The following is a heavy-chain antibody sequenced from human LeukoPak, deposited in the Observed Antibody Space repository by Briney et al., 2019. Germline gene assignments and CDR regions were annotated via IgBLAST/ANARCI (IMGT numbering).Heavy chain of an antibody. V-gene: IGHV4-30-2*01. CDR3: ARDRGAYYYDSSGYYDPWYFDL. J-gene: IGHJ2*01. CDR1: GGSISSGGYS. CDR2: IYHSGST. D-gene: IGHD3-22*01. Sequence: PLSLTCAVSGGSISSGGYSWSWIRQPLGKGLEWIGYIYHSGSTYYNPSLKSRVTISVDRSKNQFSLKLSSVTAADTAVYYCARDRGAYYYDSSGYYDPWYFDLWGRGTLVTVSS.